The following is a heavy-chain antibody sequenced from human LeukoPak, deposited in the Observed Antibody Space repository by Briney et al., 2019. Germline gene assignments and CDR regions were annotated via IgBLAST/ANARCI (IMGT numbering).Heavy chain of an antibody. V-gene: IGHV4-61*09. CDR1: GGSISSRSYC. D-gene: IGHD3-10*01. Sequence: SQTLSLTCTVSGGSISSRSYCWSWIRQPAGKGLEWIGEINHSGSTNYNPSLKSRVTISVDTSKNQFSLKLSSVTAADTAVYYCARAYGSGSYWGYPVSWFDPWGQGTLVTVSS. CDR2: INHSGST. J-gene: IGHJ5*02. CDR3: ARAYGSGSYWGYPVSWFDP.